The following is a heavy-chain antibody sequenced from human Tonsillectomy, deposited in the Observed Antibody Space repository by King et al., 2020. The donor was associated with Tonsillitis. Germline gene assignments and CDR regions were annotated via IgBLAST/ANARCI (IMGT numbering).Heavy chain of an antibody. CDR2: IYYSGST. V-gene: IGHV4-59*01. J-gene: IGHJ4*02. D-gene: IGHD5-12*01. CDR3: ASSGYPDY. Sequence: QLQESGPGLVKPSETLSLTCTVSGGSISSYYWSWIRQPPGKGLEWIGYIYYSGSTNYNPSLKSRVTISVDTSKNQFSLKLSSVTDADTAVYYCASSGYPDYWGQGTLVTVSS. CDR1: GGSISSYY.